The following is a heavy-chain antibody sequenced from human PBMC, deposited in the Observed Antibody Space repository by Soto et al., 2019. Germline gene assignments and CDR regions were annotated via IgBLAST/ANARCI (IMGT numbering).Heavy chain of an antibody. CDR3: AKDPMYYYGSGSYIQGRWVNYFDY. D-gene: IGHD3-10*01. J-gene: IGHJ4*02. CDR1: GFTFSSYA. Sequence: EVQLLESGGGLVQPGGSLRLSCAASGFTFSSYAMSWVRQAPGKGLEWVSAISGSGGSTYYADSVKGRFTISRDNSKNTLYLPMTSLRAENTTVYYCAKDPMYYYGSGSYIQGRWVNYFDYWGKGTLVTVSS. V-gene: IGHV3-23*01. CDR2: ISGSGGST.